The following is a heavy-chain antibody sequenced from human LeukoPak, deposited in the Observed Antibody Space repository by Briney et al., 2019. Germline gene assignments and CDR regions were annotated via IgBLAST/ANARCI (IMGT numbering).Heavy chain of an antibody. Sequence: SETLSLTCTVSRGSISSSSYYWGWIRQPPGKGLEWIGSIYYSGSTYYNPSLKSRVTISVDTSKNQFSLKLSSVTAADTAVYYCARQATRPWQQLVGSWFDPWGQGTLVTVSS. CDR3: ARQATRPWQQLVGSWFDP. J-gene: IGHJ5*02. CDR1: RGSISSSSYY. CDR2: IYYSGST. D-gene: IGHD6-6*01. V-gene: IGHV4-39*01.